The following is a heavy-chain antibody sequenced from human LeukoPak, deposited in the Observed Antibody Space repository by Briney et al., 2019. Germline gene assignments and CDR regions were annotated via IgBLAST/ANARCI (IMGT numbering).Heavy chain of an antibody. Sequence: PGGSLRLSCAASGFTFSDHYMEWVRQAPGKGLEWVGRIKSKTDGGTTDYAAPVKGRFTISRDDSKNTLYLQMNSLTTEDTAVYYCTTPEGAAALRGSYGMDVWGQGTTVTVSS. J-gene: IGHJ6*02. CDR1: GFTFSDHY. V-gene: IGHV3-15*01. CDR3: TTPEGAAALRGSYGMDV. CDR2: IKSKTDGGTT. D-gene: IGHD2-2*01.